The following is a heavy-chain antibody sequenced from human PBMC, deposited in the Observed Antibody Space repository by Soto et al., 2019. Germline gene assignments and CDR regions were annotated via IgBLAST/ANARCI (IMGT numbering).Heavy chain of an antibody. Sequence: SVKVSCKASGGTFSSYAISWVRQAPGQGLEWMGGIIPIFGTANYAQKFQGRVTITADESTSTAYMELSSLRSEDMAVYYCARAVAPYLGTWFDPWGQGTLVTVSS. CDR1: GGTFSSYA. J-gene: IGHJ5*02. CDR2: IIPIFGTA. CDR3: ARAVAPYLGTWFDP. V-gene: IGHV1-69*13. D-gene: IGHD3-16*01.